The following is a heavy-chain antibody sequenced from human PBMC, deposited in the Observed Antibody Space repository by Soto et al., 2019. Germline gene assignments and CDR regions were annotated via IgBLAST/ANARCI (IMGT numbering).Heavy chain of an antibody. CDR1: GFTFNNYA. CDR2: ISGGGDTT. Sequence: EVQLLESGGGLVQPGGSLRLSCAASGFTFNNYAMTWVRQAPGKGLEWVSAISGGGDTTSYADSVKGRFTVSRDGSKNTLYLQMSSLRAEDTALYYCAKGRGGSGSLTPRVDFWGRNPGHRLL. J-gene: IGHJ4*01. V-gene: IGHV3-23*01. CDR3: AKGRGGSGSLTPRVDF. D-gene: IGHD3-10*01.